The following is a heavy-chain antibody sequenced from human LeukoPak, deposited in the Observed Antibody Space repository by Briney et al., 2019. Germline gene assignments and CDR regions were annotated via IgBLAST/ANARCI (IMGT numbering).Heavy chain of an antibody. CDR2: INSGGSST. CDR3: ARPSAGVDAFDI. V-gene: IGHV3-74*01. Sequence: GGSLRLSCAASGFTFSSYWMHWVRQSPGKGLVWASRINSGGSSTSYADSVKGRFTISRDNAKNTLYLQMSSLRAEDTAVYYCARPSAGVDAFDIWGQGTMVTVSS. D-gene: IGHD6-13*01. CDR1: GFTFSSYW. J-gene: IGHJ3*02.